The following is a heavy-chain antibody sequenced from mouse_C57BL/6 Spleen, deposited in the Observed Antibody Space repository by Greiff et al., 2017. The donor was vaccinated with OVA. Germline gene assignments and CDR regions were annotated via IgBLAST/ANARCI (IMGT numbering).Heavy chain of an antibody. J-gene: IGHJ4*01. CDR2: IDPSDSYT. V-gene: IGHV1-69*01. CDR1: GYTFTSYW. CDR3: ASPNYYGCSPYYAMDY. Sequence: VQLQQPGAELVMPGASVKLSCKASGYTFTSYWMHWVKQRPGQGLEWIGEIDPSDSYTNYNQKFKGKSTLTVDTSSSTAYMLLSSLTSEDSAVYYCASPNYYGCSPYYAMDYWGQGTSVTVSS. D-gene: IGHD1-1*01.